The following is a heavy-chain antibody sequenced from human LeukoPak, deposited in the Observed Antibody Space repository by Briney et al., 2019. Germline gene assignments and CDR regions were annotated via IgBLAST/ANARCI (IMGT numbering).Heavy chain of an antibody. J-gene: IGHJ4*02. CDR2: IDGDGRST. D-gene: IGHD3-9*01. V-gene: IGHV3-74*03. CDR1: GFTFSTYW. Sequence: GGSLRLSCATSGFTFSTYWMHWVRQAPGKGLVWVARIDGDGRSTTYADSVKGRFTMSRDNAKKTLYLQLDSLRAEDTAVYYCVRGAISNYFDDWGQGTLVTVPS. CDR3: VRGAISNYFDD.